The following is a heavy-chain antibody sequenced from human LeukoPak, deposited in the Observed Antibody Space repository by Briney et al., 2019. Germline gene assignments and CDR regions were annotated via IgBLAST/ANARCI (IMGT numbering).Heavy chain of an antibody. CDR2: MNPNSGNT. V-gene: IGHV1-8*01. Sequence: ASVKVSCKASGYTFTSYDINWVRQATGQGLEGMGWMNPNSGNTGYAQKFQGRVTMTRNTSISTAYMELSSLRSEDTAVYYCARGGGGSSGYYLGHNAFDIWGQGTMVTVSS. CDR3: ARGGGGSSGYYLGHNAFDI. J-gene: IGHJ3*02. CDR1: GYTFTSYD. D-gene: IGHD3-22*01.